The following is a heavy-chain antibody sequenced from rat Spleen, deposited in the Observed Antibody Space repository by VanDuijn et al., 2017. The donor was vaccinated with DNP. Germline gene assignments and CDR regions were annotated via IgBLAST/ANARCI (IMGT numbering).Heavy chain of an antibody. J-gene: IGHJ2*01. CDR1: GFTFSSYW. CDR3: ARHERTTGMGFDY. Sequence: EVQLVETGGGLVQPGRSLKLSCVASGFTFSSYWMYWIRQAPGKGLEWVASINTDGGSTYYPDSVKGRFTVSRDNAENTVYLQMNSLKSEDTATYYCARHERTTGMGFDYWGQGVMVTVSS. D-gene: IGHD1-7*01. CDR2: INTDGGST. V-gene: IGHV5-58*01.